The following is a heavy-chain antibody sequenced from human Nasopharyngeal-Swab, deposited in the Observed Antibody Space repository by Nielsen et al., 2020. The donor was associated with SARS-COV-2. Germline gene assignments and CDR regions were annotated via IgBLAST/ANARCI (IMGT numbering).Heavy chain of an antibody. V-gene: IGHV3-30-3*01. CDR1: GFTFSSYA. CDR3: AAGLTTVTRY. D-gene: IGHD4-17*01. CDR2: ISYDGSNK. J-gene: IGHJ4*02. Sequence: GESLKISCAASGFTFSSYAMHWVRQAPGKGLEWVAVISYDGSNKYYADSVKGRFTISRDNSKNTLYLQMNSLRAEDTAVYCCAAGLTTVTRYWGQGILVTVSS.